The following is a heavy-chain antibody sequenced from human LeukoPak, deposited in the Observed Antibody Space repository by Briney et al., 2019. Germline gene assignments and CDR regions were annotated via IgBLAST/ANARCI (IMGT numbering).Heavy chain of an antibody. CDR1: GYSISSGYY. CDR2: IYHSGST. CDR3: AKNLIPEQLVLNF. Sequence: PPETLSLTCTVSGYSISSGYYWGWIRQPPGKGLEWIGYIYHSGSTNHNPSLKSRVTMSVDTSKNQFSLNLKSVTPEDTAVYYCAKNLIPEQLVLNFWGQGTLVTVSS. J-gene: IGHJ4*02. D-gene: IGHD6-13*01. V-gene: IGHV4-38-2*02.